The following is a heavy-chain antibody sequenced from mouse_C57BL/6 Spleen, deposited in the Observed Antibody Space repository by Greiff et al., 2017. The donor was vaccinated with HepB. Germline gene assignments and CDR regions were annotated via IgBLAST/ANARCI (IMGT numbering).Heavy chain of an antibody. J-gene: IGHJ4*01. CDR1: GYTFTSYW. Sequence: QVQLQQPGAELVKPGASVKMSCKASGYTFTSYWITWVKQRPGQGLEWIGDIYPGSGSTDYNEKFKSKATLTVDTSSSTAYMQRSSLTSEDSAVYYCAREDGYYGAMDYWGQGTSVTVSS. CDR3: AREDGYYGAMDY. V-gene: IGHV1-55*01. CDR2: IYPGSGST. D-gene: IGHD2-3*01.